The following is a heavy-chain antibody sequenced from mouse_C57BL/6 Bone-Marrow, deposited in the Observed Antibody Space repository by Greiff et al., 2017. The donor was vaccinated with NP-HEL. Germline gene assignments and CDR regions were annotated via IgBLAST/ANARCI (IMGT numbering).Heavy chain of an antibody. Sequence: EVQLVESGGGLVKPGGSLKLSCAASGFTFSSYAMSWVRQTPEKRLEWVATISDGGSYTYYPDNVKGRFTISRDNAKNNLYLQMSHLKSEDTAMYYCAREGGDVDYWGQGTTLTVSS. CDR3: AREGGDVDY. CDR1: GFTFSSYA. D-gene: IGHD3-3*01. V-gene: IGHV5-4*01. J-gene: IGHJ2*01. CDR2: ISDGGSYT.